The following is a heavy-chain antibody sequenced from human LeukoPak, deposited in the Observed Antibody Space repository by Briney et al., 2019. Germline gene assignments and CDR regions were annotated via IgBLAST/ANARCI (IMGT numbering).Heavy chain of an antibody. V-gene: IGHV3-13*01. CDR1: GFTFSSYD. CDR3: ARSKLLLDAFDI. CDR2: IGTAGDT. Sequence: PGGSLRLSCAASGFTFSSYDMHWVRQATGKGLEWVSAIGTAGDTYYPGSVKGRFTISRENAKNSLYLQMNSLRAGDTAVSYCARSKLLLDAFDIWGQGTMVTVSS. D-gene: IGHD3-22*01. J-gene: IGHJ3*02.